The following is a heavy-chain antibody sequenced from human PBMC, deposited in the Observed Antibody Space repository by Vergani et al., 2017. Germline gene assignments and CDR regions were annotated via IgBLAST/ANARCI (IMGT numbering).Heavy chain of an antibody. Sequence: QVQLVQSGAEMKKPWASVKVSCKASGYSFYTYGISWVRQAPGQGLEWMGLISAYNGNTNYAQKFQGRVTMTRDTSTSTDYMELRSLGTDDTAVYYCARSTDYPDDYVSSDYFRRTLDVWGKGTTVTVSS. CDR2: ISAYNGNT. D-gene: IGHD4/OR15-4a*01. J-gene: IGHJ6*04. V-gene: IGHV1-18*01. CDR1: GYSFYTYG. CDR3: ARSTDYPDDYVSSDYFRRTLDV.